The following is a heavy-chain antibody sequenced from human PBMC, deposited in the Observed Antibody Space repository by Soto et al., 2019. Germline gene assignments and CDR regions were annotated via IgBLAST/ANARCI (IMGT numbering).Heavy chain of an antibody. D-gene: IGHD6-13*01. V-gene: IGHV3-23*01. CDR1: GFTFSSYA. Sequence: GGSLRLSCAASGFTFSSYAMSWVRQAPGKGLEWVSAISGSGGSTYYADSVKGRFTISRDNSKNTLYLQMNSLRAEDTAVYYCAKDYSEYSSSWYVGVEDYWGQGTLVTVSS. CDR2: ISGSGGST. CDR3: AKDYSEYSSSWYVGVEDY. J-gene: IGHJ4*02.